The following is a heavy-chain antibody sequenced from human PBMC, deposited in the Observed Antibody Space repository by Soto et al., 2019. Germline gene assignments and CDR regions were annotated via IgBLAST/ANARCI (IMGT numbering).Heavy chain of an antibody. Sequence: SVKVSCKASGFTFTSSAVQWVRQARGQRLEWIGWIVVGSGNTNYAQKFQERVTITRDMSTSTAYMELSSLRSEDTAVYYCAAVAVDYDSSGYYQTLPNWGQGTLVTVSS. D-gene: IGHD3-22*01. CDR2: IVVGSGNT. CDR3: AAVAVDYDSSGYYQTLPN. V-gene: IGHV1-58*01. J-gene: IGHJ4*02. CDR1: GFTFTSSA.